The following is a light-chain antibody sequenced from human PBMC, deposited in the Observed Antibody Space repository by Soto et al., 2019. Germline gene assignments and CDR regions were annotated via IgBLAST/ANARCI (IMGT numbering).Light chain of an antibody. Sequence: QSVLTQPPSVSGAPGQRVTISCTGSSSNIGAGYVVHWYQHLPGTAPKLLIFGNNNRPSGVPDRFSGSKSGTSASLAITGLQAEDEADYYCQSYDSSLSGYVCGTGTKLTVL. CDR1: SSNIGAGYV. CDR3: QSYDSSLSGYV. J-gene: IGLJ1*01. V-gene: IGLV1-40*01. CDR2: GNN.